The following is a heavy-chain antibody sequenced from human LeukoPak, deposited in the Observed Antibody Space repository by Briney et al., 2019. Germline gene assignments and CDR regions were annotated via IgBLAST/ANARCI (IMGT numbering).Heavy chain of an antibody. CDR2: IYYNGST. J-gene: IGHJ4*02. D-gene: IGHD5-18*01. Sequence: SETLSLTCTVSGGSFSSSSYYWGWIRQPPGKGLEWIGSIYYNGSTYYYPSLKSRVTISVDTSKNQFSLKLSSVTAADTAVYYCARYSYGLPDYWGQGTLVTVSS. CDR1: GGSFSSSSYY. CDR3: ARYSYGLPDY. V-gene: IGHV4-39*07.